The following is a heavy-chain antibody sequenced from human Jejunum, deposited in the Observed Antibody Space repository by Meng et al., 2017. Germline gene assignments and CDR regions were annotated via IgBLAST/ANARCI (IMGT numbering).Heavy chain of an antibody. V-gene: IGHV4-39*07. Sequence: SETLSLTCSVSGASIDTEKYYWGWVRQPPGKGLEWIGTFHYTGNTDYNPSLKSRVTISLDVSKSQLSLKLSSVSAADTAVYYCARDHGIYYWFYYWGQGTLVTVSS. CDR1: GASIDTEKYY. J-gene: IGHJ4*02. D-gene: IGHD2-8*01. CDR2: FHYTGNT. CDR3: ARDHGIYYWFYY.